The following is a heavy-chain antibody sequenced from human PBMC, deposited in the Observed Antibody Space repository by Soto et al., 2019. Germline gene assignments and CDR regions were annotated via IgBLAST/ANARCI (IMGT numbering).Heavy chain of an antibody. V-gene: IGHV3-23*01. D-gene: IGHD6-13*01. CDR3: AKAGKIAAAGTWVKYFDY. Sequence: GGSLRLSWAASGFTFSTYAMSWVRQTPGKGLEWVSAISGSPSSTYYADSVKGRFTISRDNSKDTLYLQMNSLRAEDTAVYYCAKAGKIAAAGTWVKYFDYWGQETLVTVSS. J-gene: IGHJ4*02. CDR1: GFTFSTYA. CDR2: ISGSPSST.